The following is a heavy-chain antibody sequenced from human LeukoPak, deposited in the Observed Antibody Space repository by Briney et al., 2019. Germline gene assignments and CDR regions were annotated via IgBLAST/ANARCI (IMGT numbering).Heavy chain of an antibody. V-gene: IGHV3-20*04. Sequence: GGSLRLSCAASGFTFDDYGMSWVRQAPGKGLEWVSGINWNGGSTGYADSVKGRFTISRDNAKNSLYLQMNSLRAEDTALYYCARDDSSSWWGYFGYWGQGTLVTVSS. J-gene: IGHJ4*02. CDR1: GFTFDDYG. CDR2: INWNGGST. CDR3: ARDDSSSWWGYFGY. D-gene: IGHD6-13*01.